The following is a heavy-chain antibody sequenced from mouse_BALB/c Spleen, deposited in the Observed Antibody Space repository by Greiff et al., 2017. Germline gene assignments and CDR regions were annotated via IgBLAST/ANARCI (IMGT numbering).Heavy chain of an antibody. CDR1: GYTFTSYW. CDR3: ARSIYYDYDDAMDY. V-gene: IGHV1S132*01. J-gene: IGHJ4*01. D-gene: IGHD2-4*01. CDR2: IFPGTGTT. Sequence: QVHVKQSGAELVKPGASVKLSCKTSGYTFTSYWIQWVKQRPGQGLGWIGEIFPGTGTTYYNEKFKGKATLTIDTSSSTAYMQLSSLTSEDSAVYFCARSIYYDYDDAMDYWGQATSVTVSS.